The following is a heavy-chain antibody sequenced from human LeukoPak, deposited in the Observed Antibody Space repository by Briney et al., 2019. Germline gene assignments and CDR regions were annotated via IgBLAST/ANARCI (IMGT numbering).Heavy chain of an antibody. J-gene: IGHJ5*02. V-gene: IGHV1-18*01. CDR3: ARALPHRRLMDTTMEQHWFDP. Sequence: GASVKVSCKASGYTFTSYGINWVRQAPGQGLEWMGWISAYNSNTHYAQKLQGRVTMTTDTSTSTAYMEVRSLRSEDTAVYYCARALPHRRLMDTTMEQHWFDPWGQGTLVTVSS. CDR2: ISAYNSNT. CDR1: GYTFTSYG. D-gene: IGHD5-18*01.